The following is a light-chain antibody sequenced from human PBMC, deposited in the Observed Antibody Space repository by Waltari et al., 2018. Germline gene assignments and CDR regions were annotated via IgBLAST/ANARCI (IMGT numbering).Light chain of an antibody. V-gene: IGKV2-28*01. J-gene: IGKJ3*01. CDR2: LGS. Sequence: DIVMTQSPLSLPVTPGEPASISCRSSQSLLHSNGYNYLDWYLQKPGQSPQLLIYLGSNRASGVPDRFSGSGSGTEFTLKISRVEAEDVGVYYCMQALQRGTFGPGTKVDIK. CDR1: QSLLHSNGYNY. CDR3: MQALQRGT.